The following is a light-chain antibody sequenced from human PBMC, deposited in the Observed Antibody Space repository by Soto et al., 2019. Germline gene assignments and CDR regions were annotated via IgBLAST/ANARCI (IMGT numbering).Light chain of an antibody. Sequence: QAVVTQPPSSSVTPGQSVTISCSGSSSNIGSNYVYWYQQLPGTAPKLLFYRNNQRPSGVPVRFSCSKSGTSASLALSGLRSEDEAHYYGAAWDDSLSGSYVFGTGTTLNVL. V-gene: IGLV1-47*01. CDR2: RNN. J-gene: IGLJ1*01. CDR3: AAWDDSLSGSYV. CDR1: SSNIGSNY.